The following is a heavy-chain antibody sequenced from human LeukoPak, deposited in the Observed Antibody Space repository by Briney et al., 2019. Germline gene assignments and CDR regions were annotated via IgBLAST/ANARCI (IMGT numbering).Heavy chain of an antibody. V-gene: IGHV3-48*03. CDR3: TTLGYHLDS. CDR1: GFDFYAYE. CDR2: FAGSDTTT. J-gene: IGHJ4*02. Sequence: GGSLRLSCAASGFDFYAYEMNWVRQAPGKGLEWGAYFAGSDTTTYYADSVKGRFTISRDNAKNSLYHQMNSLRAEDTALYYCTTLGYHLDSWGQGTLVTVSS. D-gene: IGHD3-22*01.